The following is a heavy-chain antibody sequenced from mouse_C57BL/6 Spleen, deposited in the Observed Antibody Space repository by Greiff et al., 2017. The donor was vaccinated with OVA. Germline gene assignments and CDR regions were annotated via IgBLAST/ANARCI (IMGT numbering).Heavy chain of an antibody. CDR1: GFSLTSYG. CDR2: IWSGGST. Sequence: VKLMESGPGLVQPSQSLSITCTVSGFSLTSYGVHWVRQSPGKGLEWLGVIWSGGSTDYNAAFISSLSISKDNSKSQVFFKMTSLQADDTAIYYCARGPRLGAMDYWGQGTSVTVSS. CDR3: ARGPRLGAMDY. V-gene: IGHV2-2*01. D-gene: IGHD3-3*01. J-gene: IGHJ4*01.